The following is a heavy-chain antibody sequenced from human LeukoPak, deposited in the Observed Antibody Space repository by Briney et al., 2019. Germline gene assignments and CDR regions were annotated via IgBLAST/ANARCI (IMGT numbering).Heavy chain of an antibody. CDR1: GFTFSSYE. CDR3: AKDGYDYYYYYMDV. V-gene: IGHV3-48*03. CDR2: ISSSGSTI. D-gene: IGHD1-1*01. J-gene: IGHJ6*03. Sequence: GGSLRLSCAASGFTFSSYEMNWVRQAPGKGLEWVSYISSSGSTIYYADSVKGRFTISRDNAKNSLYLQMNSLRAEDTAVYYCAKDGYDYYYYYMDVWGKGTTVTVSS.